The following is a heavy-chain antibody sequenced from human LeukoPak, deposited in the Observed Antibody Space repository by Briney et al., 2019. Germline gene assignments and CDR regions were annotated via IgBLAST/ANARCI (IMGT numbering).Heavy chain of an antibody. CDR1: GYTFTSYG. CDR3: ARDNYGSGEDAFDT. J-gene: IGHJ3*02. Sequence: ASVKVSCKASGYTFTSYGISWVRQAPGQGLEWMGWISAYNGNTNYAQKLQGRVTMTTDTSTSTAYMELRSLRSDDTAVYYCARDNYGSGEDAFDTWGQGTMVTVSS. CDR2: ISAYNGNT. D-gene: IGHD3-10*01. V-gene: IGHV1-18*01.